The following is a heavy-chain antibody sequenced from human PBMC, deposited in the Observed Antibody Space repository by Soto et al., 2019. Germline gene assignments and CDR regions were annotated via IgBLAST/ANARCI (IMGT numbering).Heavy chain of an antibody. CDR3: ARGHARPTGSSNWFDP. CDR1: GFTFSSYA. V-gene: IGHV3-30-3*01. D-gene: IGHD6-6*01. CDR2: ISYDGSNK. J-gene: IGHJ5*02. Sequence: GGSLRLSCAASGFTFSSYAMHWVRQAPGKGLEWVAVISYDGSNKYYADSVKGRFTISRDNSKNTLYLQMNSLRAEDTAVYYCARGHARPTGSSNWFDPWGQGTLVTVSS.